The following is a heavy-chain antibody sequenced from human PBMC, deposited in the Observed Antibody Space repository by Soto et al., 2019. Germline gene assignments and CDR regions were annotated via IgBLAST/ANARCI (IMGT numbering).Heavy chain of an antibody. J-gene: IGHJ6*02. Sequence: QVQLVESGGGVVQPGRSLRLSCAASGFTFSSYGMHWVRQAPGKGLEWVAVISYDGSNKYYADSVKGRFTISRDNSKNTLYRQMNSLRAEDTAVYYCAKDRGWELLGTDGMDVWGQGTTVTVSS. CDR2: ISYDGSNK. D-gene: IGHD1-26*01. CDR1: GFTFSSYG. CDR3: AKDRGWELLGTDGMDV. V-gene: IGHV3-30*18.